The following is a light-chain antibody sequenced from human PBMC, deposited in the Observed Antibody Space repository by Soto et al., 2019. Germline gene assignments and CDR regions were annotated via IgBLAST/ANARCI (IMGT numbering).Light chain of an antibody. V-gene: IGKV3-20*01. CDR2: GAS. CDR3: QQYASSPLT. J-gene: IGKJ4*01. Sequence: EIVLTQSPGTLSLSSGERATLSCRASQSVSSNYLAWYQQKPGQAHRLLIYGASSKATGIPDRFGGSGSGTDFTLTISRLEPVDFAVYYCQQYASSPLTFGGGTKVEIK. CDR1: QSVSSNY.